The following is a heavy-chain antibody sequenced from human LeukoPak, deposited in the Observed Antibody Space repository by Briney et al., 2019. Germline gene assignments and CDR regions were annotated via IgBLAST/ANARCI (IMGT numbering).Heavy chain of an antibody. V-gene: IGHV3-7*01. CDR1: GFTFSNYW. J-gene: IGHJ4*02. CDR2: IKQDGSEK. CDR3: ASYIIVVPTRDY. Sequence: PGGSLRLSCAASGFTFSNYWMSWVRQAPGKGLEWVANIKQDGSEKYYVDSVKGRFTISRDSAKTSLYLQMNSLRAEDTAVYYCASYIIVVPTRDYWGQGTLVTVSS. D-gene: IGHD2-2*01.